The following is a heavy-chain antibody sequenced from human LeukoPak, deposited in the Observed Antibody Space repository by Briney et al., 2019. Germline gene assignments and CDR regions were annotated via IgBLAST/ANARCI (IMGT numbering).Heavy chain of an antibody. V-gene: IGHV3-23*01. CDR1: GFTFSSYA. CDR2: ISGSGGST. J-gene: IGHJ4*02. CDR3: AKANTGSGSYHHYFDY. Sequence: GGSLRLSCAASGFTFSSYAMSWVRQAPGKGLEWVSAISGSGGSTYCADSVKGRFTISRDNSKNTLYLQMNSLRAEDTAVYYCAKANTGSGSYHHYFDYWGQGTLVTVSS. D-gene: IGHD3-10*01.